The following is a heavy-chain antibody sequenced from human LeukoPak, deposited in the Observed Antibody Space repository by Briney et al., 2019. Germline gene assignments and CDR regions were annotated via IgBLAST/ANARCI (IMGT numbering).Heavy chain of an antibody. V-gene: IGHV3-7*01. CDR2: RKQDGSEK. Sequence: GGSLRLSCAASGFTFSSYWMSWVRQGPGEGLEWVANRKQDGSEKYYLDSVKGRFTISRDNAKNSLYLQMNSLRADDTAVYYCARGIGRAFFDYWGQGTLVTDSS. CDR1: GFTFSSYW. D-gene: IGHD1-26*01. J-gene: IGHJ4*02. CDR3: ARGIGRAFFDY.